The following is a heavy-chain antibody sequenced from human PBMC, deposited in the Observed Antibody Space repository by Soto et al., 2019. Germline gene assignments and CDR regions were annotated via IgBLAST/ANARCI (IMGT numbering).Heavy chain of an antibody. CDR3: ARGYDDLTGYQGGNPYNWFDP. J-gene: IGHJ5*02. V-gene: IGHV1-69*13. CDR1: GGTFSNYA. Sequence: GASVKVSCKASGGTFSNYAMTWVRQAPGQGLEWMGGITPIFGSAYYAQKFQGRVTITADESTTTAYMELSSLTSEDTAVYYCARGYDDLTGYQGGNPYNWFDPWGQGTLVTVSS. CDR2: ITPIFGSA. D-gene: IGHD3-9*01.